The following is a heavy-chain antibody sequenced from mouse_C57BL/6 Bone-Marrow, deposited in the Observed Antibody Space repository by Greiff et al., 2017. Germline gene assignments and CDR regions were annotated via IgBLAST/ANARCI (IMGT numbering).Heavy chain of an antibody. Sequence: EVQRVASGGDLVKPGGSLKLSCAASGFTFSSYGMSWVRQTPDKRLEWVATISSGGSYTYYPDSVKGRFTISRDNAKNTLYLQMSSLKSEDTAMYYCARPRYDGFAYWGQGTLVTVSA. J-gene: IGHJ3*01. D-gene: IGHD2-12*01. CDR2: ISSGGSYT. CDR3: ARPRYDGFAY. V-gene: IGHV5-6*01. CDR1: GFTFSSYG.